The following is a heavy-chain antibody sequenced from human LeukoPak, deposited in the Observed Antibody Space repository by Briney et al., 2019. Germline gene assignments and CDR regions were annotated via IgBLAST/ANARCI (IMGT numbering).Heavy chain of an antibody. CDR2: ISGSGDST. CDR1: GLTFNSHA. D-gene: IGHD6-13*01. CDR3: AKGPYASRWYHFDY. Sequence: GGSLRLSCAASGLTFNSHAMSWVRQAPGKGLEWVSTISGSGDSTNYADSVKGRFTISRDNSENTLYLQMNGLRAEDTAVYYCAKGPYASRWYHFDYWGQGALVSVSS. V-gene: IGHV3-23*01. J-gene: IGHJ4*02.